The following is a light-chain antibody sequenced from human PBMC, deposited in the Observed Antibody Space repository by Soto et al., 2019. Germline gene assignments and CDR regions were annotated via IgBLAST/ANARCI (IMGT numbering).Light chain of an antibody. Sequence: DIQMTQSPSTLSASVGDRVTITCRASQSITIGLAWYQQKPGKAPKLLIFDASSLESGVPSRFIGSGSGTEFTLTISSLQPDDFATYYCQHYNSYSWTFGQGTKVEIK. V-gene: IGKV1-5*01. J-gene: IGKJ1*01. CDR2: DAS. CDR3: QHYNSYSWT. CDR1: QSITIG.